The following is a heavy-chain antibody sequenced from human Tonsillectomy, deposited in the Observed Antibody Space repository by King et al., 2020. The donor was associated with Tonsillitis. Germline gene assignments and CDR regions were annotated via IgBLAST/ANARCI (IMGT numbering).Heavy chain of an antibody. J-gene: IGHJ4*02. CDR3: ARENYGEQYFDY. D-gene: IGHD4-17*01. CDR2: ISYDGSSI. Sequence: QLVQSGGGVVQPGRSLRLSCAASGFTFRNYAMHWVRQAPGKGLEWVAVISYDGSSIFYANSVKGRFTILRDNSKNTLYLQRNSLGAEDTAVYYCARENYGEQYFDYWGQGTLVTVSS. CDR1: GFTFRNYA. V-gene: IGHV3-30-3*01.